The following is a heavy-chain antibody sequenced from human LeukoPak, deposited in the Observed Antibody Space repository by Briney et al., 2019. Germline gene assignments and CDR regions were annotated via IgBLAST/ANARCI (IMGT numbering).Heavy chain of an antibody. CDR1: GGTFSSYA. Sequence: SVKVSCKASGGTFSSYAISWVRQAPGQGLEWMGRIIPILGIANYAQKFQGRVTIIADKSTSTAYMELSSLRSEDTAVYYCASTDPTSGPIKHWGQGTLVTVSS. D-gene: IGHD5-12*01. CDR2: IIPILGIA. V-gene: IGHV1-69*04. J-gene: IGHJ1*01. CDR3: ASTDPTSGPIKH.